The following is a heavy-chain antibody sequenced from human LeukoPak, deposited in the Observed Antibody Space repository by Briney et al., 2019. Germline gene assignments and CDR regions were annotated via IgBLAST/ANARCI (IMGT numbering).Heavy chain of an antibody. CDR1: GFRFDSFY. CDR3: ARSLIVASEDY. CDR2: ISASGAVP. Sequence: KTGGSLRLSCAASGFRFDSFYMGWIRQVPGRGLAYIALISASGAVPYYAESVEGRFTISRDNAKNSVSLQMNSLSADDTAIYYCARSLIVASEDYWGQGTQVIVSS. J-gene: IGHJ4*02. D-gene: IGHD3-22*01. V-gene: IGHV3-11*04.